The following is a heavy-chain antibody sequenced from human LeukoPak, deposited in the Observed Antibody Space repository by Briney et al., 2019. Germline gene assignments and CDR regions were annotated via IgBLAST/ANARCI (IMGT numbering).Heavy chain of an antibody. CDR2: IDPDGSEK. CDR3: ARIYYFGDNNWRYFDN. J-gene: IGHJ4*02. D-gene: IGHD3-10*01. Sequence: GGSLRLSCAASGFTFNRYWMSWVRQAPGKGLEWVANIDPDGSEKQYGDSVKGRFTTSRDNAKNSLYLQMNSLRAEDTAIYYCARIYYFGDNNWRYFDNWGQGTLVTVSS. CDR1: GFTFNRYW. V-gene: IGHV3-7*01.